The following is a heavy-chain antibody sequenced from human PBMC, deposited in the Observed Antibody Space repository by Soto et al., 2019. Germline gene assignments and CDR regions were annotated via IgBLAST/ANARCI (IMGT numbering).Heavy chain of an antibody. CDR3: ARRGYSSGYNYFDH. D-gene: IGHD3-22*01. CDR1: GGSSSSYY. Sequence: SETLSLTCTVSGGSSSSYYWSWIRQSPGKGLEWIGNIYYSGSTNYNPSLKSRVTISVDTSKNQFSLKLSSVIAADTAVYYCARRGYSSGYNYFDHWGQGALVTVS. V-gene: IGHV4-59*08. J-gene: IGHJ4*02. CDR2: IYYSGST.